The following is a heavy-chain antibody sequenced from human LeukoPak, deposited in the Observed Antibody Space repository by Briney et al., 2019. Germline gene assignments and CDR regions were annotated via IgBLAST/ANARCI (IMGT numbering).Heavy chain of an antibody. CDR2: IYYSGST. CDR1: GGSISSYY. V-gene: IGHV4-59*01. CDR3: ARGGAAVAYYYYYMDL. Sequence: SETLSLTCTVAGGSISSYYWSWIRQPPGKGLEWIGYIYYSGSTNYNPSLKSRVTISVDTSKNQFSLKLSSVTAADTAVYYCARGGAAVAYYYYYMDLWGKGTTVTVSS. D-gene: IGHD6-19*01. J-gene: IGHJ6*03.